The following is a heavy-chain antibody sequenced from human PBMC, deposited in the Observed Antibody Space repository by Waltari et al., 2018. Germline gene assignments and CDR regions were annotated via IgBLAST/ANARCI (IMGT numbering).Heavy chain of an antibody. CDR3: ARGSSSGLKAGAFDI. CDR1: GGTFSSYP. J-gene: IGHJ3*02. D-gene: IGHD6-19*01. V-gene: IGHV1-69*02. Sequence: QVQLVQSGAEVKKPGSSVKVSCKASGGTFSSYPISWVRQAHGQGLEWMGSFCPNLGLANYAQNGQARVQIAADKATSTAYMGLSSLRSEDTAVYYCARGSSSGLKAGAFDIWGQGTMVTVSS. CDR2: FCPNLGLA.